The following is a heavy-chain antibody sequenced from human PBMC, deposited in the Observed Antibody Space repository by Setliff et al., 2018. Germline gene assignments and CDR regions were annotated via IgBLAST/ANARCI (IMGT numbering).Heavy chain of an antibody. CDR2: VYTSGST. CDR3: ARSRGYKHDSSGYYYDHYRYYMDV. CDR1: GGSISSYY. V-gene: IGHV4-4*08. D-gene: IGHD3-22*01. Sequence: ASETLSLTCTVSGGSISSYYWSWIRQPPGKGLEWIGYVYTSGSTNYNPSLKSRVTISVDTSKNQFSLKLSSVTAADTAVYYCARSRGYKHDSSGYYYDHYRYYMDVWGKGTTVTVSS. J-gene: IGHJ6*03.